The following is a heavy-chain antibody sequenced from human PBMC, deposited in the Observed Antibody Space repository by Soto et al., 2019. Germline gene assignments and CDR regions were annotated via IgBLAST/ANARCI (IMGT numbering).Heavy chain of an antibody. CDR3: ARGGADGGGDCSAPVLGY. V-gene: IGHV5-51*01. CDR2: IYPGDSDT. J-gene: IGHJ4*02. CDR1: GYSFTSYW. Sequence: PGESLKISCKGSGYSFTSYWIGWVRQMPGKGLEWMGIIYPGDSDTRYSPSFQGQVTISADKSISTAYLQWSSLKASDTAMYYCARGGADGGGDCSAPVLGYWSQGTLVTVSS. D-gene: IGHD2-21*02.